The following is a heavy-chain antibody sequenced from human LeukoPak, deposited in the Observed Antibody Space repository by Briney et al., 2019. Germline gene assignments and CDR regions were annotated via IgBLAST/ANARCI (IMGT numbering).Heavy chain of an antibody. J-gene: IGHJ4*02. D-gene: IGHD2/OR15-2a*01. CDR2: ISTDGCST. CDR3: ARGNNRFDY. CDR1: GFTFSSYW. Sequence: GGSLRLSCAASGFTFSSYWMHWVRQAPGKGLVWVSRISTDGCSTNSADSVKGRFTISRDNARNTLYLQMDSLRAEDTAVYYCARGNNRFDYWGQGTLVTVSS. V-gene: IGHV3-74*01.